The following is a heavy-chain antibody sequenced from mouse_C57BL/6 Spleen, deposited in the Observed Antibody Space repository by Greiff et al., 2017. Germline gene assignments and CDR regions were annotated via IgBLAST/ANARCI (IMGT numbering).Heavy chain of an antibody. CDR2: INPNNGGT. J-gene: IGHJ3*01. Sequence: EVQLQQSGPELVKPGASVKMSCKASGYTFTDYNMHWVKQSHGKSLEWIGYINPNNGGTSYNQKFKGKATLTVNKSSSTAYLELRSLTSEDSAVYYCASERDYDEVPFAYWGQGTLVTVSA. CDR1: GYTFTDYN. V-gene: IGHV1-22*01. D-gene: IGHD2-4*01. CDR3: ASERDYDEVPFAY.